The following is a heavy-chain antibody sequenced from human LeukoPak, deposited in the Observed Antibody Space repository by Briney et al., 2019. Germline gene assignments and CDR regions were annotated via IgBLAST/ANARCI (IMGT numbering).Heavy chain of an antibody. Sequence: ASVKVSCKASGYTFTSYGISWVRQAPGQGLEWMGWISAYNGNTNYARKLQGRVTMTTDTSTSTAYMELRSLRSDDTAVYYCARDMTYYYGSGSHYWGQGTLVTVSS. D-gene: IGHD3-10*01. CDR2: ISAYNGNT. CDR1: GYTFTSYG. V-gene: IGHV1-18*01. CDR3: ARDMTYYYGSGSHY. J-gene: IGHJ4*02.